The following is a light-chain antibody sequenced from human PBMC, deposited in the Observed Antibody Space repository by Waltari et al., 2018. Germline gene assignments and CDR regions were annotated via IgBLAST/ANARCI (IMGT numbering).Light chain of an antibody. V-gene: IGLV2-11*01. CDR1: TSDVGGYHS. Sequence: QSALTQPRSVSGSPGQSVTISCTGPTSDVGGYHSVSWFQQHPGKAPKLIIYDVSDRPSGVPDRFSGSKSDNTASLTISGLQAEDEADYYCCSYAGSYTYVFGSGTKVTVL. CDR3: CSYAGSYTYV. J-gene: IGLJ1*01. CDR2: DVS.